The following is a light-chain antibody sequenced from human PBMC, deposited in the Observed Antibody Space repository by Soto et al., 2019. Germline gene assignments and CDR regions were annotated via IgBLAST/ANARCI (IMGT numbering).Light chain of an antibody. CDR3: AAWDDSLSGVV. J-gene: IGLJ2*01. CDR1: SSNIGSNY. V-gene: IGLV1-47*01. CDR2: RND. Sequence: QSVLTQPPSASVTPGQRVTISCSGSSSNIGSNYVYWYQQFPGTAPKLLIYRNDQRPSGVPDRFSGSKSGTSASLAISGLRSEDEAEYHCAAWDDSLSGVVFGGGTKLTVL.